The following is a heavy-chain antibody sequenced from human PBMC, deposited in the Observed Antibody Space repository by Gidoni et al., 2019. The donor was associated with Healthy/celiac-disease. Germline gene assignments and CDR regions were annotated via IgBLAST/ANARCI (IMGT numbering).Heavy chain of an antibody. CDR2: ISSNGGST. CDR1: GFPFLSYA. CDR3: VKVRSGVAGLPDGP. J-gene: IGHJ5*02. Sequence: EVQLVESGGGLVQPGGSLRLPCSASGFPFLSYAMHWVRQAPGKGLEYVSAISSNGGSTYYADSVKGRFTISRDNSKNTLYLQMSSLRAEDTAVYYCVKVRSGVAGLPDGPWGQGTLVTVSS. D-gene: IGHD6-19*01. V-gene: IGHV3-64D*06.